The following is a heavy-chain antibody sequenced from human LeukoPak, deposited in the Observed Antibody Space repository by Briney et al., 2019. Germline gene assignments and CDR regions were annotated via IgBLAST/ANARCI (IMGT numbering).Heavy chain of an antibody. V-gene: IGHV3-30*04. Sequence: GGSLRLSCAASGFTFSSYAMHWVRQAPGKGLEWVAVISYDGSNKYYADSVKGRFTISRDNSKNTLYLQMNSLRAEDTAVYYCARDHGTYYDFWSGYWAPTVNYCYYYGMDVWGQGTTVTVSS. J-gene: IGHJ6*02. CDR2: ISYDGSNK. D-gene: IGHD3-3*01. CDR1: GFTFSSYA. CDR3: ARDHGTYYDFWSGYWAPTVNYCYYYGMDV.